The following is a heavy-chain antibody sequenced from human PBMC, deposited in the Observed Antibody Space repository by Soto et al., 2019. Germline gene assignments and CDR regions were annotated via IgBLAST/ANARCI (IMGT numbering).Heavy chain of an antibody. CDR1: GGTFSSYA. V-gene: IGHV1-69*13. CDR2: IIPIFGTA. Sequence: SVKVSCKASGGTFSSYAISWVRQAPGQGLEWMGGIIPIFGTANYAQKFQGRVTITADESTSTAYMELSSLRSEDTAVYYCALGVVIRRDYFGYWGQGTLVTVSS. J-gene: IGHJ4*02. CDR3: ALGVVIRRDYFGY. D-gene: IGHD3-3*01.